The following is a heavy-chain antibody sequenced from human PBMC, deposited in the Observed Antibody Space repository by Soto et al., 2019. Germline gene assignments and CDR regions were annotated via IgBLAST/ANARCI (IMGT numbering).Heavy chain of an antibody. CDR2: IHSDGSDT. D-gene: IGHD1-26*01. J-gene: IGHJ3*01. Sequence: EVQLVESGGGLVQPGEALRLSCAASGFTFSYYCMHWVRQAPGKGLVWVSRIHSDGSDTTYADSVKGRFTISRDNARNTLDLQMHSLRAEDTAVYYCARGDRGAFDLWGQGTVVTVSS. V-gene: IGHV3-74*01. CDR3: ARGDRGAFDL. CDR1: GFTFSYYC.